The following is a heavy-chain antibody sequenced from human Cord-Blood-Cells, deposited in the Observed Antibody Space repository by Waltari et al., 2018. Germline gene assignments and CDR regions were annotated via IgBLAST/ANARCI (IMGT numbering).Heavy chain of an antibody. CDR3: ATEKEGIAAAGTGEGYFDY. V-gene: IGHV1-24*01. Sequence: VQLVQSGAEVKKPGASVKVSCKVSGYTLTELSMHWVRQAPGKGLEWMGGFDPEEGETICAQKFQGRVTMTEDTATDPGEMELSSRRSEDTAVYYCATEKEGIAAAGTGEGYFDYWGQGTLVTVSS. D-gene: IGHD6-13*01. CDR1: GYTLTELS. J-gene: IGHJ4*02. CDR2: FDPEEGET.